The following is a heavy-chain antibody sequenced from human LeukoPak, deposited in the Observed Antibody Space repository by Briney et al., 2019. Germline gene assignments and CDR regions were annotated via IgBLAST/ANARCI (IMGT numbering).Heavy chain of an antibody. V-gene: IGHV3-74*01. CDR2: INSDGSST. CDR1: GFTFSSYW. D-gene: IGHD3-22*01. CDR3: ATIHDSSGYPHNY. J-gene: IGHJ4*02. Sequence: GGSLRLSCAASGFTFSSYWMHWVRQAPGKGLVWVSRINSDGSSTSYADSVKGRFTISRDNAKNTLYLQMNSLRAEDTAVYYCATIHDSSGYPHNYWGQGTLVTVSS.